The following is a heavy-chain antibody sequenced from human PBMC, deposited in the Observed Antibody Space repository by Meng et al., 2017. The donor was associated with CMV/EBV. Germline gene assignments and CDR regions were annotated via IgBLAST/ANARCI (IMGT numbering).Heavy chain of an antibody. V-gene: IGHV3-11*05. Sequence: QALRVDVGCVCDKLGGSLRLSFSASGFTCMDYYMSWIRQAPGKGLEWVSYISSSSSYTNYADSVKGRFTISRDNAKNSLYLQMNSLRAEDTAVYYCARDRTGYPFDYWGQGTLVTVSS. D-gene: IGHD3/OR15-3a*01. J-gene: IGHJ4*02. CDR1: GFTCMDYY. CDR3: ARDRTGYPFDY. CDR2: ISSSSSYT.